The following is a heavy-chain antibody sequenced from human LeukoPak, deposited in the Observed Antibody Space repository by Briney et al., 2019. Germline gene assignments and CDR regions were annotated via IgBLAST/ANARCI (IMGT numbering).Heavy chain of an antibody. CDR2: IYSGTT. J-gene: IGHJ4*02. CDR3: AKTKLDWLLFDF. CDR1: GGSITSYY. Sequence: PSETLSLTCSVSGGSITSYYLSWIRQPAGKGLEWIGRIYSGTTTYNPSLKSRVTMSLDTSKSQFYLRLTSVTAADTALYYCAKTKLDWLLFDFWGQGILVTVSS. V-gene: IGHV4-4*07. D-gene: IGHD3-9*01.